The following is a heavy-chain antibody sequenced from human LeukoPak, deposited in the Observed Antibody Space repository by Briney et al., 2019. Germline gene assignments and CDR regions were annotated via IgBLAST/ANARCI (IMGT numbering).Heavy chain of an antibody. D-gene: IGHD2-2*01. CDR2: IDDDGSTTT. Sequence: GGSLRLSCAASGFTFSSYWMHWVRQAPGKGLMWVSHIDDDGSTTTAYADSVKGRFTISRDNAKNTLYLQMNSLRAEDTAVYYCARDEGGYQLLTFYFDYWGQGTLVTVSS. CDR3: ARDEGGYQLLTFYFDY. J-gene: IGHJ4*02. CDR1: GFTFSSYW. V-gene: IGHV3-74*01.